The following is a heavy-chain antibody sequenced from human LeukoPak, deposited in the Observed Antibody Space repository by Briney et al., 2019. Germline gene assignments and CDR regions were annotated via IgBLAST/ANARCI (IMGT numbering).Heavy chain of an antibody. V-gene: IGHV1-8*01. D-gene: IGHD2/OR15-2a*01. Sequence: ASVKVSCKAFGYTFINYDINWVRQATGQGLEWMGWMNPNSGNTGYAQKFQGRVTMIRDASLNTAYMELSNLRSEDTAVYYCAKESIPTAFDPGAQEPLLTV. CDR2: MNPNSGNT. J-gene: IGHJ5*02. CDR1: GYTFINYD. CDR3: AKESIPTAFDP.